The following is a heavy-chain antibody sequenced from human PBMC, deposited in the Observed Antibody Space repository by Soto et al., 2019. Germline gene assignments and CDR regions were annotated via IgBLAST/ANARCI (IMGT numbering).Heavy chain of an antibody. J-gene: IGHJ6*02. Sequence: GGSLRLSCAASGFTFSSYAMHWVRQAPGKGLEWVAVISYDGSNKYYADSVKGRFTISRDNSKNTLYLQMNSLRAEDTAVYYCAREIGFVNTAMAYSYYYYGMDVWGQGTTVTVSS. D-gene: IGHD5-18*01. CDR2: ISYDGSNK. V-gene: IGHV3-30-3*01. CDR1: GFTFSSYA. CDR3: AREIGFVNTAMAYSYYYYGMDV.